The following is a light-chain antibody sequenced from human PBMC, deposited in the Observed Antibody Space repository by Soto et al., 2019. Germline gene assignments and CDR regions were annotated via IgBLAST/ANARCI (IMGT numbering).Light chain of an antibody. CDR3: CSYAGTNILI. CDR1: SSDIGGYNY. V-gene: IGLV2-11*01. Sequence: QSALTQPPSVSGSPGQSVAVSCTGTSSDIGGYNYVSWYQQHPGRAPKLLIYDVSERPSGAPDRFSGSKSGYTASLTISGLQAEDEADYYCCSYAGTNILIFGGGTKLTVL. CDR2: DVS. J-gene: IGLJ2*01.